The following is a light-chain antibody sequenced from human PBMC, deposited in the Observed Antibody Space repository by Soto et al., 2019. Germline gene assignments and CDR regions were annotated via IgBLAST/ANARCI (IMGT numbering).Light chain of an antibody. Sequence: QSALTQPPSASGSPGQSVTISCTVTSRDVAAYKYVSWYQQHPGKAPKLMIYEVTKRPSGVPDRFSGSKSGNTASLTVSGLQAEDEADYYCTSYVGNDIWVFGGGTKVTVL. CDR1: SRDVAAYKY. J-gene: IGLJ3*02. CDR3: TSYVGNDIWV. V-gene: IGLV2-8*01. CDR2: EVT.